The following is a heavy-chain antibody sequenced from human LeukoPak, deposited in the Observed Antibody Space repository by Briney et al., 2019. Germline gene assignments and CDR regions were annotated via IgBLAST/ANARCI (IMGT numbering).Heavy chain of an antibody. J-gene: IGHJ4*02. Sequence: PSETLSLTCAVYGGSFSGYYWSWIRQPPGKGLEWIGEINHSGSTNYNPSLKSRVTISVDTSKNQFSLKLSSVTAADTAVYYCARIVSGYLTLWGQGTLVTVSS. V-gene: IGHV4-34*01. D-gene: IGHD3-22*01. CDR3: ARIVSGYLTL. CDR2: INHSGST. CDR1: GGSFSGYY.